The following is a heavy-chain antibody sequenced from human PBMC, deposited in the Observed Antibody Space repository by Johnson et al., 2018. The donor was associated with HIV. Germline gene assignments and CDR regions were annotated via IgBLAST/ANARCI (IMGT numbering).Heavy chain of an antibody. J-gene: IGHJ3*02. D-gene: IGHD3-3*02. CDR1: GFTFDDYA. Sequence: QVQLVESGGGVVQPGRSLRLSCAASGFTFDDYAMHWVRQAPGKGLEWVAFIRYDGSNKYYADSVKGRFTISSDNSKNTLYLQMNSLIAEDTAVYYCATISGIPSRVNDAFDIWGQGTMVTVSS. CDR2: IRYDGSNK. CDR3: ATISGIPSRVNDAFDI. V-gene: IGHV3-30*02.